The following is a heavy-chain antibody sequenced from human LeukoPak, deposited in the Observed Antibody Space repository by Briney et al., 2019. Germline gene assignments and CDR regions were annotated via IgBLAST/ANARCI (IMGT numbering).Heavy chain of an antibody. J-gene: IGHJ4*02. V-gene: IGHV4-4*08. CDR1: GGSISSYY. D-gene: IGHD6-13*01. CDR2: IYTNGST. CDR3: ARVYSSSWYRYYFDY. Sequence: SETLSLTCTVSGGSISSYYWSWIRQPPGKGLEWIGYIYTNGSTNYNPSLKNRVTISVDTSKNQFSLKLSSVPAADTAVYYCARVYSSSWYRYYFDYWGQGTLVTVSS.